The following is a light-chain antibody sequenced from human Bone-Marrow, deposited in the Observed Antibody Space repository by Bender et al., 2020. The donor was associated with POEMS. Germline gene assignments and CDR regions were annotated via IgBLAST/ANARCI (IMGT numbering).Light chain of an antibody. V-gene: IGLV2-14*03. Sequence: QSALTQPASVSGSPGQSVTISCTGTNSDVGAYDYVSWYQQHPGKAPKLMIYDVNKRPSGVSNRFSGSKSGNTASLTISGLQPEDEADYYCCSYTSSTTLVFGGGTKVTVL. CDR3: CSYTSSTTLV. J-gene: IGLJ2*01. CDR1: NSDVGAYDY. CDR2: DVN.